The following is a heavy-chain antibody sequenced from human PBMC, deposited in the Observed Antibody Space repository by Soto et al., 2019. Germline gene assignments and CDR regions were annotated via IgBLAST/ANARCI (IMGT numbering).Heavy chain of an antibody. V-gene: IGHV3-33*01. CDR2: IWYDGSNK. CDR3: ARDGSGAVWFGELLQNYYYYGMDV. CDR1: GFTFSSYG. D-gene: IGHD3-10*01. J-gene: IGHJ6*02. Sequence: GGSLRLSCAASGFTFSSYGMHWVRQAPGKGLEWVAVIWYDGSNKYYADSVKGRFTISRDNSKNTLYLQMNSLRAEDTAVYYCARDGSGAVWFGELLQNYYYYGMDVWGQGTTVTVSS.